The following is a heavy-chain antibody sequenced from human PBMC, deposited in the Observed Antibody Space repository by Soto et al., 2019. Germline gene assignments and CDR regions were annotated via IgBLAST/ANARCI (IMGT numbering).Heavy chain of an antibody. D-gene: IGHD6-13*01. J-gene: IGHJ1*01. CDR2: ISSSSSYI. CDR3: ARAGRSSLDAEYFQH. Sequence: WGSLLVSCAASVFTFSIYSMNWVRQAPGKGLEWVSSISSSSSYIYYADSVKGRFTISRDNAKNSLYLQMNSLRAEDTAVYYCARAGRSSLDAEYFQHWGQGTMVTVSS. V-gene: IGHV3-21*01. CDR1: VFTFSIYS.